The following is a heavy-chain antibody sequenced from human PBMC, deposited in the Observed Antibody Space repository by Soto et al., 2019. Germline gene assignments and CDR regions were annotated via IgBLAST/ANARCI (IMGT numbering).Heavy chain of an antibody. D-gene: IGHD6-19*01. Sequence: GGSLRLSCAASAFTFSSFTMNWVRQAPGKGLEWVSSISSSTSHIYYADSVQGRFTISRDNAKNSLYLQMNTLRAEDTAVYYCARDQWLIQGYYYGMDVWGQGTTVTVSS. V-gene: IGHV3-21*01. J-gene: IGHJ6*02. CDR3: ARDQWLIQGYYYGMDV. CDR2: ISSSTSHI. CDR1: AFTFSSFT.